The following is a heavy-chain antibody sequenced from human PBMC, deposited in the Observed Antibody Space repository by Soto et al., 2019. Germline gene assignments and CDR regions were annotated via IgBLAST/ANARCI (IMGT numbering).Heavy chain of an antibody. CDR3: AREGGESSDGLYYFDS. CDR2: IHYSGST. D-gene: IGHD3-16*01. Sequence: SETLSLTCTVSGGSISSGDYYWSWIRQPPGKGLEWIGYIHYSGSTYYNPSLKSRASISVDTSKNQFSLKLSSVTAADTAVYFCAREGGESSDGLYYFDSWGQGSLVTVSS. J-gene: IGHJ4*02. CDR1: GGSISSGDYY. V-gene: IGHV4-30-4*01.